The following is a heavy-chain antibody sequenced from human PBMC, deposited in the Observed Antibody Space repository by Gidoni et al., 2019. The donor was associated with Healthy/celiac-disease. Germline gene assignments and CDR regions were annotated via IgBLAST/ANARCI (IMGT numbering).Heavy chain of an antibody. CDR1: GGSISSYY. J-gene: IGHJ4*02. D-gene: IGHD3-22*01. V-gene: IGHV4-59*08. CDR3: ARLNIHDDSSGYFFFDFDY. CDR2: IYYSGST. Sequence: QVQLQESGPGLVKPSETLSLTCTVSGGSISSYYWSWIRQPPGKGLEWIGYIYYSGSTNYNPSLKSRVTISVDTSKNQFSLKLSSVTAADTAVYYCARLNIHDDSSGYFFFDFDYWGQGTLVTVSS.